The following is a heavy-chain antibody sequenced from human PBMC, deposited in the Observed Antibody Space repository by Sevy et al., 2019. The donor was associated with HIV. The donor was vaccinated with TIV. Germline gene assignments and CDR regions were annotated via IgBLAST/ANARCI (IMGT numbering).Heavy chain of an antibody. CDR3: AREGLGIAPYYYYYMDV. CDR2: IYTSGST. CDR1: GGSISSGSYY. Sequence: SETLSLTCTVSGGSISSGSYYWSWIRQPAGQGLEWIGRIYTSGSTNYNPSLKSRVTISVDTSKNQFSLKLSSVTAADTAVYYCAREGLGIAPYYYYYMDVWGKGTTVTVSS. J-gene: IGHJ6*03. D-gene: IGHD3-16*01. V-gene: IGHV4-61*02.